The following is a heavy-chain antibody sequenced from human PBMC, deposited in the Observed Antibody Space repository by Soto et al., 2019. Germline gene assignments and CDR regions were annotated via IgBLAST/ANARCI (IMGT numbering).Heavy chain of an antibody. Sequence: PGESLKISCKGSGYTFTSYWITWVRQMPGKGLEWMGRIDPSGSYTNYSSSFQGHVTISVDKSINTAYLQWRGLKASDTAMYYCTRVPGSGSHYWFDPWGQGTLVTVSS. V-gene: IGHV5-10-1*01. D-gene: IGHD3-10*01. CDR2: IDPSGSYT. CDR3: TRVPGSGSHYWFDP. CDR1: GYTFTSYW. J-gene: IGHJ5*02.